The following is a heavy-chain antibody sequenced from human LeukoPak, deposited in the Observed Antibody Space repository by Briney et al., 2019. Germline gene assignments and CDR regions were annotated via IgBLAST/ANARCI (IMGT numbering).Heavy chain of an antibody. J-gene: IGHJ4*02. CDR3: ARGRGIGGGTTLDTLEDY. CDR1: GYTFTSYG. V-gene: IGHV1-2*02. D-gene: IGHD1-26*01. CDR2: INPKSGVT. Sequence: ASVKVSCKASGYTFTSYGINWVRQAPGQGLEWMGWINPKSGVTNYAQNFQGMVTMTRDTSISTAYMELSRLRSDDTAVYYCARGRGIGGGTTLDTLEDYWGQGTLVTVSS.